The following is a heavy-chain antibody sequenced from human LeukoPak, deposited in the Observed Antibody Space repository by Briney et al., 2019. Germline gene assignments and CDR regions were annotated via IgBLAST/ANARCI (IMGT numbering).Heavy chain of an antibody. J-gene: IGHJ3*02. CDR1: GFPVSSNY. Sequence: GGSLRLSCAASGFPVSSNYITWVRQAARKGLEWVSVIYSDGRTYYADSVKGRSTISRDSSKNTVHLQMNSLRAEDTAVYYCARARVGCTNYAFDIWGQGTMVTVSS. V-gene: IGHV3-53*01. D-gene: IGHD2-8*01. CDR3: ARARVGCTNYAFDI. CDR2: IYSDGRT.